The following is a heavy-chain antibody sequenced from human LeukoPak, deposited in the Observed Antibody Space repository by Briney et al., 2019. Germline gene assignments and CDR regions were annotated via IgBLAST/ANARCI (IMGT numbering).Heavy chain of an antibody. CDR2: MSGSSGST. CDR1: GFTFSSSA. CDR3: AKVRVGTSDCFDY. D-gene: IGHD5-12*01. Sequence: GGSLRLSCAASGFTFSSSAMSWVRQAPGKGLEWVSAMSGSSGSTYYADSVKGRFTISRDNSKNTLYLQMNSLRAEDSALYYCAKVRVGTSDCFDYWGQGTLVTVSS. J-gene: IGHJ4*02. V-gene: IGHV3-23*01.